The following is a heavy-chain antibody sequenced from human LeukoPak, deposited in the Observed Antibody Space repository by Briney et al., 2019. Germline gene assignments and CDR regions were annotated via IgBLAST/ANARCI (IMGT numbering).Heavy chain of an antibody. D-gene: IGHD2-21*01. Sequence: ASVKVSCKASGYTFTKYVVHWVRQAPGQRPDWMGWINAGNGDTKHSQNFQDRVTITRDTSANTAYMELSSLTSEDTALYYCARDDCGDTCYPGGYWGQGTLVTVSS. CDR3: ARDDCGDTCYPGGY. CDR1: GYTFTKYV. CDR2: INAGNGDT. V-gene: IGHV1-3*01. J-gene: IGHJ4*02.